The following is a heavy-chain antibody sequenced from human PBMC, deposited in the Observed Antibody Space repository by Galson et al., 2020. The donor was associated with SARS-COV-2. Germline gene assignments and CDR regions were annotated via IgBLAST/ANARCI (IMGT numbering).Heavy chain of an antibody. CDR3: AGRVAGANSLDI. J-gene: IGHJ3*02. Sequence: SQTLSLTCAISGDSVSSNSGAWHWIRQSPSRGLEWLGRTYYRSKWSTDYAVSVKSRITINPDTSKNQFSLQLNSVTPEDTAMYYCAGRVAGANSLDIWGQGTMVIVSS. CDR2: TYYRSKWST. CDR1: GDSVSSNSGA. V-gene: IGHV6-1*01. D-gene: IGHD1-26*01.